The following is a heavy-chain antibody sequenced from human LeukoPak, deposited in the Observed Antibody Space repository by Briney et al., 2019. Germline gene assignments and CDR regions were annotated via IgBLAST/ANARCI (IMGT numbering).Heavy chain of an antibody. Sequence: PSETLSLTCTVSGGSISSGSYYWSRIRQPAGKGLEWIGRIYTSGSTNYNPSLKSRVTISVDTSKNQFSLKLSSVTAADTAVYYCAREGWSESGSYLYYFDYWGQGTLVTVSS. CDR3: AREGWSESGSYLYYFDY. J-gene: IGHJ4*02. V-gene: IGHV4-61*02. CDR2: IYTSGST. D-gene: IGHD1-26*01. CDR1: GGSISSGSYY.